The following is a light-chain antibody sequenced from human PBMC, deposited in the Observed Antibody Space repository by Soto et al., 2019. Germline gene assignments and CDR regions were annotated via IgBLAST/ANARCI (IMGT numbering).Light chain of an antibody. J-gene: IGKJ2*01. Sequence: EIVMTQSPATLSVSPGERVTLSCRASQNFGNTLAWYQQKPGQAPRLLIYATSTRATGVPARFSGSVSGTEFSLTISSLQSEDFALYYCQQYNNWPLFFGQGTKLEIK. CDR1: QNFGNT. V-gene: IGKV3-15*01. CDR2: ATS. CDR3: QQYNNWPLF.